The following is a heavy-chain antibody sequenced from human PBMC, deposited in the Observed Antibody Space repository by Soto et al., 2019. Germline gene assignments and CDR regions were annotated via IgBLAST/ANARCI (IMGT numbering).Heavy chain of an antibody. Sequence: SSETLSLTCTVSGGYISSYYWSWIRQPPGKGLEWIGYIYYSGSANYNPSLKSRVTISVDTSKNQFSLKLSSVTAADTAVYYCARRYGAYFDYWGQGTLVNVPQ. J-gene: IGHJ4*02. CDR3: ARRYGAYFDY. CDR2: IYYSGSA. D-gene: IGHD4-17*01. V-gene: IGHV4-59*01. CDR1: GGYISSYY.